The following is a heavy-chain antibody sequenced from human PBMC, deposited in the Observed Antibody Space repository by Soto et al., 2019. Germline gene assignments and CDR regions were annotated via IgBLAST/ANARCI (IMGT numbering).Heavy chain of an antibody. J-gene: IGHJ4*02. V-gene: IGHV1-69*13. D-gene: IGHD3-22*01. CDR3: ARVLSQHDSSGFHPDY. CDR2: IIPIFGTA. Sequence: SVKVSCKASGGTFSSYAISWVRQAPGQGLEWMGGIIPIFGTANYAQKFQGRVTITADESTSTAYMELSSLRSEDTAVYYCARVLSQHDSSGFHPDYWGQGTRVTVSS. CDR1: GGTFSSYA.